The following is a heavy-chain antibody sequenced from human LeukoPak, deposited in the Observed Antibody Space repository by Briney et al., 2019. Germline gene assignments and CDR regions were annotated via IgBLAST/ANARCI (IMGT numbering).Heavy chain of an antibody. V-gene: IGHV3-23*01. D-gene: IGHD6-19*01. Sequence: GGSLRLSCAASGFTFSTYAMSWVRQAPGKGLEWVSAISGSGGNTYYADSVKGRFTISRDNSKSTLYLQMNSLRPEDTGVYYCARMLNYSSVQRGGYFEYWGQGTLVTVSS. CDR1: GFTFSTYA. J-gene: IGHJ4*02. CDR3: ARMLNYSSVQRGGYFEY. CDR2: ISGSGGNT.